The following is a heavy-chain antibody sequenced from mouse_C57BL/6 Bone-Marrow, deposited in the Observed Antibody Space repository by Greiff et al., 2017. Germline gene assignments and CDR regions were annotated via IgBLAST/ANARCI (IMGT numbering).Heavy chain of an antibody. V-gene: IGHV5-4*03. CDR3: ASEIPDYGSSFYYAMDY. CDR1: GFTFSSYA. Sequence: KLMESGGGLVKPGGSLKLSCAASGFTFSSYAMSWVRQTPEKRLEWVATISDGGSYTYYPDNVKGRFTISRDNAKNNLYLQMSHLRSEDTAMYYCASEIPDYGSSFYYAMDYWGQGTAVTVTS. J-gene: IGHJ4*01. CDR2: ISDGGSYT. D-gene: IGHD1-1*01.